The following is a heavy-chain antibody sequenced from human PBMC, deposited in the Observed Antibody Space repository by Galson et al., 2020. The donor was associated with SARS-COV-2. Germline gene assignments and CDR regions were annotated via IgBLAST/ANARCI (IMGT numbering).Heavy chain of an antibody. CDR1: GFTFRNYW. J-gene: IGHJ4*02. CDR2: IKEDGSGK. Sequence: GESLKISCAASGFTFRNYWMNWVRQAPGKGLEWVANIKEDGSGKYYVDSVKGRFTFSRDNAKNSLYLQMNSLRADDTAVYNCARGYNYGLDYWGQGTLVIVSS. D-gene: IGHD5-18*01. CDR3: ARGYNYGLDY. V-gene: IGHV3-7*01.